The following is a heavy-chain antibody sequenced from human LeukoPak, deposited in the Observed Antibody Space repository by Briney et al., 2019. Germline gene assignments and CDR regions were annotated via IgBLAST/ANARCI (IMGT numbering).Heavy chain of an antibody. V-gene: IGHV4-34*01. Sequence: PSETLSLTCTVSGGSISSYYWSWIRQPPGKGLEWIGEINHSGSTNYNPSLKSRVTISVDTSKNHFSLKLSSVTAADTAVYYCARLYRPMGYYYDSSGPFDAFDIWGQGTMVTVSS. J-gene: IGHJ3*02. CDR2: INHSGST. CDR1: GGSISSYY. CDR3: ARLYRPMGYYYDSSGPFDAFDI. D-gene: IGHD3-22*01.